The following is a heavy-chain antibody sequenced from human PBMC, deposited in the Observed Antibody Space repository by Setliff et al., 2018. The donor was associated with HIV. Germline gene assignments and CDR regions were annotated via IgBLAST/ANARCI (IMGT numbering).Heavy chain of an antibody. CDR2: INHSGST. D-gene: IGHD2-2*01. J-gene: IGHJ5*02. CDR1: GGSFSGYY. CDR3: AKVAVTGYCSTTSCQNWFDP. Sequence: SETLSLTCAVYGGSFSGYYWSWIRQPPGKGLEWIGEINHSGSTNYNPSLKSRVTISLDTSKNQFSLRLISVAAADTAVYYCAKVAVTGYCSTTSCQNWFDPWGQGTLVTVSS. V-gene: IGHV4-34*01.